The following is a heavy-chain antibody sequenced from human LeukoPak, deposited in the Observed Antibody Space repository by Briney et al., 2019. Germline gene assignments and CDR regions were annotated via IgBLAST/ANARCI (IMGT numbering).Heavy chain of an antibody. J-gene: IGHJ6*02. CDR1: GFTFSSYG. CDR2: IWYDGSNK. Sequence: GGSLRLSCAASGFTFSSYGMHWVRQAPGKGLEWVAVIWYDGSNKYYADSVKGRFTISRDNSKNTLYLQMNSLRAEDTAVYYCAREDYDFWSGPRMDVWGQGTTVTVSS. CDR3: AREDYDFWSGPRMDV. D-gene: IGHD3-3*01. V-gene: IGHV3-33*01.